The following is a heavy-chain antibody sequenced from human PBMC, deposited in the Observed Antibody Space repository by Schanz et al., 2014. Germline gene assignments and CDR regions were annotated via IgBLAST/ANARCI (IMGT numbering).Heavy chain of an antibody. D-gene: IGHD6-19*01. CDR1: GFSFSGYG. CDR2: IRFDASAK. V-gene: IGHV3-30*02. CDR3: VGIHVAVAEAFY. J-gene: IGHJ4*02. Sequence: QVQLVESGGGVAQPGGSLGLSCAASGFSFSGYGMHWVRQAPGKGLESVAYIRFDASAKYYGDSVEGRFTISRDNAKNTLYLQMNSLRPEDTALYYCVGIHVAVAEAFYWGQGALVIVS.